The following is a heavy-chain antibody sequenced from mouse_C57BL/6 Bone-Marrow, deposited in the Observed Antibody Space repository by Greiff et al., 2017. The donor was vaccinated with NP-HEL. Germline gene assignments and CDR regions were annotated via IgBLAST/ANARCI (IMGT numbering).Heavy chain of an antibody. D-gene: IGHD4-1*01. Sequence: EVQLQQSGPELVKPGASVKISCKASGYTFTDYYMNWVKQSPGKSLEWIGDINPNNGGTSYNQKFKGKATLTVDKSSSTAYMELRSLTSEDSAVYYCARGGVTGTVWFAYWGQGTLVTVSA. V-gene: IGHV1-26*01. J-gene: IGHJ3*01. CDR2: INPNNGGT. CDR3: ARGGVTGTVWFAY. CDR1: GYTFTDYY.